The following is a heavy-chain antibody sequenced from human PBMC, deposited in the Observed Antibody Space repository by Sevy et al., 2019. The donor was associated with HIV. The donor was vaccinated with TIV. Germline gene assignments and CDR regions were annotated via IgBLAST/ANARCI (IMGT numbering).Heavy chain of an antibody. V-gene: IGHV3-23*01. J-gene: IGHJ6*02. CDR3: AKGTLVVPAVIYYYYGMDV. CDR1: GFTFSSYA. CDR2: ISHSGGST. Sequence: GGSLRLSCAASGFTFSSYAMNWVRQAPGMGLEWVSAISHSGGSTYYADSVKGRFTISRDNSKNTLYLQMNSLRAEDTAVYYCAKGTLVVPAVIYYYYGMDVWGQWTTVTVSS. D-gene: IGHD2-2*02.